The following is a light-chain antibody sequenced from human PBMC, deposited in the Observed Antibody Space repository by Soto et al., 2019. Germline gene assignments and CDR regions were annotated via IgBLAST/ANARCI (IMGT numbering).Light chain of an antibody. J-gene: IGKJ5*01. CDR1: QGISSS. Sequence: IQFTPSPSSLSASVGDRGTLPFRASQGISSSLAWYQQKPGKAHKLLIYGVYTLQSGVQSRFSGSGSGTDFTLTISSLQPEDLATYYCKQLSDYPITFGQGTRLEIK. CDR3: KQLSDYPIT. V-gene: IGKV1-9*01. CDR2: GVY.